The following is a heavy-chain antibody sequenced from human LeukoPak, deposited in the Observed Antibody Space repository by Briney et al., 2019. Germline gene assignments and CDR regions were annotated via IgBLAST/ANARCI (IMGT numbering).Heavy chain of an antibody. CDR1: GFTFSHYE. CDR2: INVGGTAS. CDR3: ARKTDRLGAVGRDRFFDL. V-gene: IGHV3-48*03. D-gene: IGHD3-16*01. J-gene: IGHJ2*01. Sequence: GGSLRLSCAASGFTFSHYEMIWVRQAPGKGLEWVSYINVGGTASNYADSMKGRLTTSRDDAQNSLYLQLNSLRVEDTGIYYCARKTDRLGAVGRDRFFDLWGRGTLVTVSS.